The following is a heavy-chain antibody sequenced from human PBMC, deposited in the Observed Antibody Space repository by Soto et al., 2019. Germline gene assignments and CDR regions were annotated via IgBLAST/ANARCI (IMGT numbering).Heavy chain of an antibody. D-gene: IGHD3-16*01. CDR1: GGSFNSGSYY. J-gene: IGHJ4*02. CDR3: ARDYDYFDH. CDR2: VYYTGRT. Sequence: SETLSLTCTVSGGSFNSGSYYWSWIRQPPGKGLEWIGYVYYTGRTSYNPSLKSRVTIFADTSKNQFSLMLTSVTAADTAVYYCARDYDYFDHWGQGIRVTVSS. V-gene: IGHV4-61*01.